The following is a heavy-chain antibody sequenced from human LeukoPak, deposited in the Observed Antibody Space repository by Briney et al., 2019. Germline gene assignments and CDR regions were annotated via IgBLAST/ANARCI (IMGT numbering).Heavy chain of an antibody. J-gene: IGHJ4*02. D-gene: IGHD3-22*01. V-gene: IGHV4-59*12. CDR2: IYYSGST. CDR3: ARGGDSSGFYYYFDY. Sequence: SETLSLTCTVSGGSISSYYWSWIRQPPGKGLEWIGYIYYSGSTNYNPSLKSRVTISVDTSKNQFSLKLTSATAADTAVYYCARGGDSSGFYYYFDYWGQGTLVTVSS. CDR1: GGSISSYY.